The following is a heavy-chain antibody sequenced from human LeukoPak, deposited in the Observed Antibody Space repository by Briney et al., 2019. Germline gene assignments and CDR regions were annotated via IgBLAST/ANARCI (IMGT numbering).Heavy chain of an antibody. CDR2: ISPSGSIS. CDR3: ARGYGDYYYYYYYYMDV. J-gene: IGHJ6*03. D-gene: IGHD4-17*01. Sequence: PGGTLRLSCAASGFTFSSHGINWVRQAPGKGLEWVSGISPSGSISYYADSVKGRFTISRDNSKNTVSLQMNSLRAEDTALYYCARGYGDYYYYYYYYMDVWGKGTTVTVSS. CDR1: GFTFSSHG. V-gene: IGHV3-23*01.